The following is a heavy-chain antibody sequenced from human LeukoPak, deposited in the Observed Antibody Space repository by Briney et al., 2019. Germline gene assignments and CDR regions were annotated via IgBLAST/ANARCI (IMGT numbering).Heavy chain of an antibody. CDR1: GYSFTSHY. CDR3: ARDLAVAGTGYYYYMDV. D-gene: IGHD6-19*01. V-gene: IGHV1-46*01. CDR2: INPSGSST. J-gene: IGHJ6*03. Sequence: ASVKVSCKASGYSFTSHYMHWVRQAPGQGLEWMGLINPSGSSTLYAQKFQGRVTMTRDMSTSTVYMELSSLRSEDTAVYYCARDLAVAGTGYYYYMDVWGKGTTVTISS.